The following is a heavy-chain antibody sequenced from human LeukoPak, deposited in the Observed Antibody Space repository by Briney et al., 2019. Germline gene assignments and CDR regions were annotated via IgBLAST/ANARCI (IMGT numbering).Heavy chain of an antibody. CDR1: GYTFTSYY. Sequence: ASVKVSCKASGYTFTSYYMHWVRQAPGQGLEWMGIINPSGGSTSYAQKFQGRVTMTRDTSISTAYMELSRLRSDDTAVYYCARAEIVGATSGAFDIWGQGTMVTVSS. J-gene: IGHJ3*02. CDR3: ARAEIVGATSGAFDI. CDR2: INPSGGST. D-gene: IGHD1-26*01. V-gene: IGHV1-46*01.